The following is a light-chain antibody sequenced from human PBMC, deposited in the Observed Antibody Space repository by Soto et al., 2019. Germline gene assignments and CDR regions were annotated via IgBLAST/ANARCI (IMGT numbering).Light chain of an antibody. Sequence: IQMTQSPSTLSASVGDRVTITCRASQSVSSWLAWYQQKPGKAPKLLIYVASSLESGVPSRFSGSESGTEFTLTISSLQPDDFATYYCQQYNSYPMYTFGQGTKLEIK. V-gene: IGKV1-5*01. CDR2: VAS. CDR3: QQYNSYPMYT. CDR1: QSVSSW. J-gene: IGKJ2*01.